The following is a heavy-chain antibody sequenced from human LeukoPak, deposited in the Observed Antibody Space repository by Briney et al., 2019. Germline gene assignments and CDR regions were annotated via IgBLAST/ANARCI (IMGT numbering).Heavy chain of an antibody. D-gene: IGHD3-3*01. CDR3: AGLLEWFVY. CDR1: GVSISSSNW. Sequence: SETLSLTCAVSGVSISSSNWWSWVRQPPGKGLEWIGEINHSGTTNYNPSLKSRVTISVDTSKNQFSLKLSSVTAADTAVYYCAGLLEWFVYWGQGTLVTVSS. CDR2: INHSGTT. V-gene: IGHV4-4*02. J-gene: IGHJ4*02.